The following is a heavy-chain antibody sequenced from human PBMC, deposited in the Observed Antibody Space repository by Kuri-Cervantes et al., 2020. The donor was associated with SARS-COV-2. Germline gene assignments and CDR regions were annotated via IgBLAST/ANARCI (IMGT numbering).Heavy chain of an antibody. V-gene: IGHV3-23*01. J-gene: IGHJ4*02. Sequence: GGSLRLSGAASGSTFSNYAMNWGRQAPGKGLVWFSSISNSGGSTYYADPVKGWFTISRDNSKNTLYLQMDSLRAEDTAVYYCAKDLAASVTRGYFDYWGQGTLVTVSS. D-gene: IGHD3-3*01. CDR3: AKDLAASVTRGYFDY. CDR1: GSTFSNYA. CDR2: ISNSGGST.